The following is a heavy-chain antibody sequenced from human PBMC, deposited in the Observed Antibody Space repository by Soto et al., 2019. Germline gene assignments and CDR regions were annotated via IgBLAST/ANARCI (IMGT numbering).Heavy chain of an antibody. CDR1: GGTFSNYP. D-gene: IGHD3-16*01. J-gene: IGHJ6*02. Sequence: QVQLVQSGAEVKKPGSSVKVSCKASGGTFSNYPITWVRRAPGQGLEWLGGIIPIFGKADYTQKFQGRVTRTADEPTSTAYMEISSLRSEDTAVYYCASGGEYYDENLPHYYFFGMHVWGPGTTVTVSS. CDR3: ASGGEYYDENLPHYYFFGMHV. CDR2: IIPIFGKA. V-gene: IGHV1-69*01.